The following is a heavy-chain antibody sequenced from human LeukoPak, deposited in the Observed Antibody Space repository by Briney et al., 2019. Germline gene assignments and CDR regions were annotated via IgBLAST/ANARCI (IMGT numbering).Heavy chain of an antibody. CDR1: GFTFRNYW. D-gene: IGHD3-10*01. V-gene: IGHV3-74*01. CDR3: ARAGGSGWFDP. CDR2: INIDGST. J-gene: IGHJ5*02. Sequence: PGGSLRLSYAASGFTFRNYWMHWVRQAPGHGQVWVSRINIDGSTRYADSVEGRFTISRDNAKNTLYLQMNSLRAEDTAVYYCARAGGSGWFDPWGQGTLVTVSS.